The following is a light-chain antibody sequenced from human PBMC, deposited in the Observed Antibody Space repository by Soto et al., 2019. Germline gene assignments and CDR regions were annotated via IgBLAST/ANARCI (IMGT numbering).Light chain of an antibody. Sequence: EIVLTQSPGTLTLSPGERATLSCRASQIVSSINLAWYQQKPRQAPRLLIYGASSRATGIQDRFSRSGSGTDFTLTISRLEPEDFAVYYCQQYGSSPFTFGPGTKVDIK. V-gene: IGKV3-20*01. CDR3: QQYGSSPFT. J-gene: IGKJ3*01. CDR2: GAS. CDR1: QIVSSIN.